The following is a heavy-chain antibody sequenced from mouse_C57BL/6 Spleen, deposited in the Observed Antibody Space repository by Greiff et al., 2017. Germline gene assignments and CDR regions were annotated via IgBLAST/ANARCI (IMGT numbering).Heavy chain of an antibody. CDR1: GYTFTSYT. CDR2: INPSSGYT. D-gene: IGHD1-1*01. CDR3: ARTTTVVAPFDY. Sequence: VQLKESGAELARPGASVKMSCKASGYTFTSYTMHWVKQRPGQGLEWIGYINPSSGYTKYNQKFKDKATLTADKSSSTAYMQLSSLTSEDSAVYYCARTTTVVAPFDYWGQGTTLTVSS. V-gene: IGHV1-4*01. J-gene: IGHJ2*01.